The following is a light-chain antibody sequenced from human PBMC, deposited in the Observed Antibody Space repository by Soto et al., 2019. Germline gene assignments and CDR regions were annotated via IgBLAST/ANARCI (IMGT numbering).Light chain of an antibody. CDR1: QIITDS. J-gene: IGKJ1*01. V-gene: IGKV1-5*03. CDR2: KAA. CDR3: QQYQSYSWT. Sequence: DIQMTQSPSTLSASVGDRVTITCRVSQIITDSLAWYQQKPGKAPKLLIYKAATLESGVPSRFSGSAYGTEFTLAISSLQPDDFATYYCQQYQSYSWTFGQGTKVEV.